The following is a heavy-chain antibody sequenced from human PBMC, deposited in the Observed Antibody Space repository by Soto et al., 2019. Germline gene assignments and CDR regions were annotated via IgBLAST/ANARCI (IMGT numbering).Heavy chain of an antibody. CDR1: GFTFSYYW. CDR3: ASGQWGAFDL. D-gene: IGHD1-26*01. V-gene: IGHV3-74*01. CDR2: IHSDGSST. Sequence: DVQLVESGGGSVQPGGSLSLSCAATGFTFSYYWMHWVRQAPGKGLVWVSRIHSDGSSTTDADSVKGRFTISRDNAKNTLYLQMNSLRGEDTAVYYCASGQWGAFDLWGQGTMVTVAS. J-gene: IGHJ3*01.